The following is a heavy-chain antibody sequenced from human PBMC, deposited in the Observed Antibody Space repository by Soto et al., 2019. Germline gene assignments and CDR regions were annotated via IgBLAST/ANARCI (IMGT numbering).Heavy chain of an antibody. D-gene: IGHD4-17*01. CDR2: ISYDGSNK. Sequence: LSLTCAASGFTFSSYAMHWVRQAPGKGLEWVAVISYDGSNKYYADSVKGRFTISRDNSKNTLYLQMNSLRAEDTAVYYCARGGGDGLFDYWGQGTLVTVSS. CDR3: ARGGGDGLFDY. CDR1: GFTFSSYA. V-gene: IGHV3-30*04. J-gene: IGHJ4*02.